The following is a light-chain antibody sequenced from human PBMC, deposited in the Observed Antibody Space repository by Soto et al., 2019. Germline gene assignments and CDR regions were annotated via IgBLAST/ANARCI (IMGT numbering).Light chain of an antibody. CDR1: QSVSKNY. CDR2: GAS. V-gene: IGKV3-20*01. Sequence: EIVLTQSPATLSLSPGERATLSCRASQSVSKNYLAWYHQKPGQAPRLLIYGASSRATGIADRFSGSGSGTDFTLTISRLEPEDFALYYCQQYGYSPITFGQGTRLEI. J-gene: IGKJ5*01. CDR3: QQYGYSPIT.